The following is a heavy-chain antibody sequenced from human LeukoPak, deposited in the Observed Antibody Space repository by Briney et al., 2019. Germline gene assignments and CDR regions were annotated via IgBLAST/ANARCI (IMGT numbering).Heavy chain of an antibody. D-gene: IGHD6-13*01. V-gene: IGHV3-21*01. J-gene: IGHJ6*02. CDR1: GFTFSSYS. CDR3: ARNIAAAGTNYYYGMDV. Sequence: GGSLRLSCAASGFTFSSYSVNWVRQAPGKGLEWVSSISSSSSYIYYADSVKGRFTISRDNAKNSLYLQMNSLRAEDTAVYYCARNIAAAGTNYYYGMDVWGQGTTVTVSS. CDR2: ISSSSSYI.